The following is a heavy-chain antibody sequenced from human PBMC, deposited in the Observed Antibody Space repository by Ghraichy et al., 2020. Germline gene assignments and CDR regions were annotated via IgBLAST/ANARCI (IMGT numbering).Heavy chain of an antibody. D-gene: IGHD3-10*01. Sequence: ASVKVSCRASGYSFTSYDINWVRQTTGQGLEWMAWMNPNSGNTGYAQKFQDRVTITRDTSIDTAYMELNSLRSEDTAVYYCARSSVLVRGAKGRYFHLLGRGTLVTFSA. CDR1: GYSFTSYD. CDR3: ARSSVLVRGAKGRYFHL. J-gene: IGHJ2*01. CDR2: MNPNSGNT. V-gene: IGHV1-8*03.